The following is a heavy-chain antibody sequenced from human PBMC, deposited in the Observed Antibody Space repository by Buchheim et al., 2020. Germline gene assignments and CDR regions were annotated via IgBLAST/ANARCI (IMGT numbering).Heavy chain of an antibody. Sequence: QVQLVESGGGVVQPGRSLRLSCADSGFTFSSYAMHWVRQAPGKGLEWVAVISYDGSNKYYADSVKGRFTISRDNSKNSLYLQMNSLRAEDTAVYYCARVQRIAVAGTFYYYGMDVWGQGTT. CDR1: GFTFSSYA. D-gene: IGHD6-19*01. CDR3: ARVQRIAVAGTFYYYGMDV. J-gene: IGHJ6*02. V-gene: IGHV3-30-3*01. CDR2: ISYDGSNK.